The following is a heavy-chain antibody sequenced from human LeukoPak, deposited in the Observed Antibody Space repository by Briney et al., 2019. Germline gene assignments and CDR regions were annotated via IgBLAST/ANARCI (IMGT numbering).Heavy chain of an antibody. D-gene: IGHD6-6*01. Sequence: GGSLRLSCVASGFTFSSYAMSWVRQAPGKGLEWVSVISGGNPYYTDSVKGRFTVSSDNSRNTLYLQMNSLRAEDTAVYYCAKDPGIAARREYYFDYWGQGTLVTVSS. CDR1: GFTFSSYA. V-gene: IGHV3-23*01. CDR2: ISGGNP. CDR3: AKDPGIAARREYYFDY. J-gene: IGHJ4*02.